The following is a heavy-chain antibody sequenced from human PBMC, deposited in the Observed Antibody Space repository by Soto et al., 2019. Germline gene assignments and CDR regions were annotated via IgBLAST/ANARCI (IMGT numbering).Heavy chain of an antibody. V-gene: IGHV3-74*01. D-gene: IGHD2-2*01. Sequence: GLCSTACGLRFCMYWMAWVRKVTGKGPEWVSRISDDGSRADYADAGKGRFTISRDNAKNTLYLEMHVLRADDTAVYYCTRGPRTSSVCTGGFCGQGIPGTGSS. CDR3: TRGPRTSSVCTGGF. CDR1: GLRFCMYW. CDR2: ISDDGSRA. J-gene: IGHJ4*03.